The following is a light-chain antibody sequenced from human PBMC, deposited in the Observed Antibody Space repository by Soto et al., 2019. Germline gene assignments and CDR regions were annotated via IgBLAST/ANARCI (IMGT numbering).Light chain of an antibody. J-gene: IGLJ3*02. CDR2: GNS. V-gene: IGLV1-40*01. CDR1: SSNIGAGYD. Sequence: QSALTQPPSVSGAPGQRVTISCTGSSSNIGAGYDVQWYQQFPGTAPKLLIYGNSNRPSGVPDRFSGSKSGTSASLAITGLQAEDEAEYYCQSYDSSLSGSWVFGGGTKLTVL. CDR3: QSYDSSLSGSWV.